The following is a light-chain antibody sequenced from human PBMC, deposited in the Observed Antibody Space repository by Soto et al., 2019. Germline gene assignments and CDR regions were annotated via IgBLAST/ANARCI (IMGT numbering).Light chain of an antibody. CDR1: HGISRY. V-gene: IGKV1-8*01. Sequence: QSPSSFSPSTVYRVTINWRARHGISRYLPWHQQTPGNAHKLLLYAAYHLQSGAPSRFSGSGSGTDFTLPMSSLQSEDFAVYQCPQYKKWPRTFGHGTKVDI. CDR2: AAY. J-gene: IGKJ1*01. CDR3: PQYKKWPRT.